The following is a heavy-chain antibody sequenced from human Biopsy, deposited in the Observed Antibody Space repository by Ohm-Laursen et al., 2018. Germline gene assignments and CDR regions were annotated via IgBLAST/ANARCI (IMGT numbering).Heavy chain of an antibody. CDR2: INHSGST. D-gene: IGHD3-3*01. V-gene: IGHV4-34*01. J-gene: IGHJ4*02. Sequence: TLSLTCVVSGGSFSGTYWSWIRQTPGKGLEWIGEINHSGSTKYNPSFESRVTISVDTSKNQFSLNLFSVTAADAARYFCARGEYYAYWSGARKLNYFDYWGQGTLVTVSS. CDR1: GGSFSGTY. CDR3: ARGEYYAYWSGARKLNYFDY.